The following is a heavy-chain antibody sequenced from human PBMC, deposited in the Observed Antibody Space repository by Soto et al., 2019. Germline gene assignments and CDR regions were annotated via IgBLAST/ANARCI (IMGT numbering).Heavy chain of an antibody. CDR2: IIPIFGTA. CDR3: ARVAVEMATIFWFDP. Sequence: SVKVSCKASGGTFSSYAISWVRQAPGQGLEWMGGIIPIFGTANYAQKFQGRVTITADESTSTAYMELSSLRSEDTAVYYCARVAVEMATIFWFDPWGQGTLVTVSS. J-gene: IGHJ5*02. CDR1: GGTFSSYA. D-gene: IGHD5-12*01. V-gene: IGHV1-69*13.